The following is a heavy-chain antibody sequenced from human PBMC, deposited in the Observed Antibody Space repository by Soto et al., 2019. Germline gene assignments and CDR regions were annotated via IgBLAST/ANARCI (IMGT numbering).Heavy chain of an antibody. V-gene: IGHV4-31*03. CDR3: ARMKDYYLFIDF. CDR1: GGSISSGGYL. J-gene: IGHJ4*02. Sequence: TLSLTCTVSGGSISSGGYLWTWIRQHPGKGLEWIGYIYNNGRADHNPSLKSRLTMSLDTSMKQFSMKLFSVTAADTAVYYCARMKDYYLFIDFWGPGTLVTVS. CDR2: IYNNGRA. D-gene: IGHD3-10*01.